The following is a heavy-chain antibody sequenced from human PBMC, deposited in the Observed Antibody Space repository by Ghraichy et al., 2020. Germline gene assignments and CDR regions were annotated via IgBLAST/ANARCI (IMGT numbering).Heavy chain of an antibody. D-gene: IGHD3-22*01. CDR1: GFTFSDYY. CDR2: ISSSSSYT. V-gene: IGHV3-11*06. CDR3: ARHDYYYDSSGYPYFDY. J-gene: IGHJ4*02. Sequence: GGSLRLSCAASGFTFSDYYMSWIRQAPGKGLEWVSYISSSSSYTNYADSVKGRFTISRDNAKNSLYLQMNSLRAEDTAVYYCARHDYYYDSSGYPYFDYWGQGTLVTVSS.